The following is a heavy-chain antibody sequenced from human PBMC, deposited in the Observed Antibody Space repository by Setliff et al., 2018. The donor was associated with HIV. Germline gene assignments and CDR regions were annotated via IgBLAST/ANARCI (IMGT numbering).Heavy chain of an antibody. CDR1: GFTFSTYG. CDR3: AKDYDILTGPDVFDI. V-gene: IGHV3-30*02. CDR2: IRYDGRNK. Sequence: GSLRLSCAASGFTFSTYGMHWVRQAPGKGLEWVAFIRYDGRNKYFTDSVKGRFTISRDNSKNTLYLQMNSLRPEDTAVYYCAKDYDILTGPDVFDIWGQGTMVTVSS. J-gene: IGHJ3*02. D-gene: IGHD3-9*01.